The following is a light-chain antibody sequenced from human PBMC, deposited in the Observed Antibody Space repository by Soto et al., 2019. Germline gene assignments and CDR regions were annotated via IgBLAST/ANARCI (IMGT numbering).Light chain of an antibody. CDR1: QSVSRNY. V-gene: IGKV3-20*01. CDR3: QQYDDSRQVWT. J-gene: IGKJ1*01. CDR2: DTY. Sequence: EVVLTQSPGTLSLSPGERATLSCRASQSVSRNYLAWYQQKPGQAPTLLMYDTYIRATGIPDRFSGSGSVTDFTLTISSLEPEDFAVYYGQQYDDSRQVWTCGQGTKVEIK.